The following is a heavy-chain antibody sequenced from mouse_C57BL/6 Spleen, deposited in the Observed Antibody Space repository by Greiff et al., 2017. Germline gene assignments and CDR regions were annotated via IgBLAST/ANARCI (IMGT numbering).Heavy chain of an antibody. V-gene: IGHV5-17*01. Sequence: EVKVVESGGGLVKPGGSLKLSCAASGFTFSDYGMHWVRQAPEKGLEWVAYISSGSSTIYYADTVKCRFTISRDNAKNTLFLQMTSLRSEDTAMYYCASNYAMDYWGQGTSVTVSS. J-gene: IGHJ4*01. CDR1: GFTFSDYG. CDR3: ASNYAMDY. CDR2: ISSGSSTI.